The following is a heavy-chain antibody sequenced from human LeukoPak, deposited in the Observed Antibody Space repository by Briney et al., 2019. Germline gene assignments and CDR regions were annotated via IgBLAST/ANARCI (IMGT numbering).Heavy chain of an antibody. D-gene: IGHD2-2*01. CDR2: IYYSGST. Sequence: SESLSLTCTVSGGSISSGGYYWSWIRQHPGKGLEWIGYIYYSGSTYYNPSLKSRVTISVDTSKNQFSLKLSSVTAADTAVYYCASGVAVVPAAPRHMDVWGKGTTVTVSS. J-gene: IGHJ6*03. CDR1: GGSISSGGYY. V-gene: IGHV4-31*03. CDR3: ASGVAVVPAAPRHMDV.